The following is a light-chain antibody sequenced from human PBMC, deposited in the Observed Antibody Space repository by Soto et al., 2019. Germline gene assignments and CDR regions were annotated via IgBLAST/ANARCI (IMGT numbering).Light chain of an antibody. V-gene: IGKV3-11*01. CDR1: QSVSSY. CDR3: QQRSNWPXT. Sequence: EIVLTQAPATLSLSPGERATLSCRASQSVSSYLAWYQQKPGQAPRLLIYDASNRATGIPARFSGSGSGTDFTLTISSLEPEDFAVYYCQQRSNWPXTFGQGTKVDIK. J-gene: IGKJ1*01. CDR2: DAS.